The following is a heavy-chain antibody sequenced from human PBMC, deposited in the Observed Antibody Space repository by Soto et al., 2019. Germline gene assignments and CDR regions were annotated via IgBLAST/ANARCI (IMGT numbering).Heavy chain of an antibody. V-gene: IGHV4-39*01. D-gene: IGHD4-4*01. Sequence: SETLSLTCTVSGDSISTRNYYWGWIRQPPGKGLEWIATIYYSGNTYYNPSLKSRVTISVDTSTNQFSLKLTSVTAADTAVYYCARHWAGYSNYGVKAYNYFDPCGQGTLVTVSS. J-gene: IGHJ5*01. CDR2: IYYSGNT. CDR1: GDSISTRNYY. CDR3: ARHWAGYSNYGVKAYNYFDP.